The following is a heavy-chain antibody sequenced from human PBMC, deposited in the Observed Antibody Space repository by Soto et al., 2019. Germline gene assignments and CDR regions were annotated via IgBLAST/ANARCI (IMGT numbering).Heavy chain of an antibody. J-gene: IGHJ6*02. CDR3: ASSHIAAAPYGMDF. D-gene: IGHD6-13*01. CDR1: GYTFTSYA. Sequence: ASVKVSCKASGYTFTSYAMHWVRQAPGQRLEWMGWINAGNGNTKYSQKFQGRVSITRDTSASTAYMELSSLRSEDTAVYYCASSHIAAAPYGMDFWGQGTTVTVSS. V-gene: IGHV1-3*01. CDR2: INAGNGNT.